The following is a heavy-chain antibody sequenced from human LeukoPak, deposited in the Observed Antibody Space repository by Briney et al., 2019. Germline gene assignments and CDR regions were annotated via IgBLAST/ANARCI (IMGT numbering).Heavy chain of an antibody. V-gene: IGHV3-7*05. CDR1: GFTFSSYW. D-gene: IGHD3-10*01. J-gene: IGHJ4*02. Sequence: GGSLRLSCAASGFTFSSYWMSWVSQAPGKGLEWVANIKQDGSEKYYVDSVKGRFTISRDNAKNSLYLQMNSLRAEDTAVYYCAREVDYDSGSFDYWGQGTLVTVSS. CDR3: AREVDYDSGSFDY. CDR2: IKQDGSEK.